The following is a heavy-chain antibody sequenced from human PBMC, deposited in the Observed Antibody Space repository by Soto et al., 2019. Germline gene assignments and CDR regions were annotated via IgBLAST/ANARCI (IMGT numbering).Heavy chain of an antibody. CDR2: INHSGST. Sequence: QVQLQQWGAGLLKPSETLSLTCAVYGGSFSGYYWSWIRQPPGKGLEWIGEINHSGSTNYNPSLKSRVTISVDTSKNQFSLKLSSGTAADTAVYYCARRRYYYDSSGPYYFDYGGQGTLVTVSS. J-gene: IGHJ4*02. CDR3: ARRRYYYDSSGPYYFDY. D-gene: IGHD3-22*01. V-gene: IGHV4-34*01. CDR1: GGSFSGYY.